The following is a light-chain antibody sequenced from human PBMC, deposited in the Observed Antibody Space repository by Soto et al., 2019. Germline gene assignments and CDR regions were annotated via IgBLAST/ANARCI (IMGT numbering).Light chain of an antibody. J-gene: IGKJ1*01. CDR2: KAS. CDR3: NQYINYSPT. Sequence: DIQMTQSPSTLSASVGDRVTITCRASQSISSWLAWYQQKPGKAPKLLIYKASSLESGVPSRFSGSGSGTEFTLTISSLHPDDFSTDTSNQYINYSPTFGQVT. V-gene: IGKV1-5*03. CDR1: QSISSW.